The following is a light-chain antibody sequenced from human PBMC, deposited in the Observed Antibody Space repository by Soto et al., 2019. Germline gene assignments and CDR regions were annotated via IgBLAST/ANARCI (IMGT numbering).Light chain of an antibody. J-gene: IGLJ2*01. CDR2: LNSDGSH. Sequence: QPVLTQSPSASASLGASVKLTCTLSSGHSNYAIAWHQQQPEKGPRYLMVLNSDGSHSKGDGIPDRFSGSSSGAARYLTISSLESEDEAYYYCQTWGTGTYVVFGGGTKLTVL. CDR3: QTWGTGTYVV. CDR1: SGHSNYA. V-gene: IGLV4-69*01.